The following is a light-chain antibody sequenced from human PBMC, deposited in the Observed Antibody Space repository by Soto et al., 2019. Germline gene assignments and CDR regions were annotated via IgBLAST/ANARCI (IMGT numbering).Light chain of an antibody. V-gene: IGKV1-6*01. CDR1: QGVGND. CDR2: AVS. CDR3: LQDHSYPHT. Sequence: AIQKTKSPSSLSASVGDRVTITCRASQGVGNDLAWYQQRPGKAPKVLIYAVSTLQFGVPSRFSGRVSGTDFTLTISSLQPEDSATYYCLQDHSYPHTFGQGTKVEI. J-gene: IGKJ1*01.